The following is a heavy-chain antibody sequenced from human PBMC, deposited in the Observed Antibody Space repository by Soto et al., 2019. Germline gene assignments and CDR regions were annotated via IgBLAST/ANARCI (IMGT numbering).Heavy chain of an antibody. Sequence: QVQLVESGGGVVQPGRSLRLSCAASGFTFSSLGMHWVRQSPGKGLEWVAIVSNDGSSKYYADSVKGRFTISRDNSKHTLALQLNSLRAEDTSVYYCAKEIGASSDYPLHYLGQGTLVTFSS. V-gene: IGHV3-30*18. CDR1: GFTFSSLG. CDR2: VSNDGSSK. J-gene: IGHJ4*02. D-gene: IGHD3-22*01. CDR3: AKEIGASSDYPLHY.